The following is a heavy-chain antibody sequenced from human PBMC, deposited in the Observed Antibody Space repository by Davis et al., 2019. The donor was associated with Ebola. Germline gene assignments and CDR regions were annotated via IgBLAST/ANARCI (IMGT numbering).Heavy chain of an antibody. V-gene: IGHV3-48*01. CDR2: ITSSSLI. CDR1: GFTFSTYS. CDR3: ARETDRGFDY. J-gene: IGHJ4*02. Sequence: GGSLRLSCAASGFTFSTYSMSWVRQAPGKGLEWISYITSSSLIHLADSVRGRFTISRDNARNSLYLQLNSLRAEDTAVYYCARETDRGFDYWGQGTLVTVSS. D-gene: IGHD1-26*01.